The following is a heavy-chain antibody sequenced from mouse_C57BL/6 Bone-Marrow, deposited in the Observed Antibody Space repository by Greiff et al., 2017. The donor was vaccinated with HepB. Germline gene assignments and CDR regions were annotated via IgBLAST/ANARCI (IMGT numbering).Heavy chain of an antibody. J-gene: IGHJ3*01. V-gene: IGHV5-17*01. CDR1: GFTFSDYG. CDR2: ISSGSSTI. D-gene: IGHD4-1*01. CDR3: ARKLGPSY. Sequence: VQLQESGGGLVKPGGSLKLSCAASGFTFSDYGMHWVRQAPEKGLEWVAYISSGSSTIYYADTVKGRFTISRDNAKNTLFLQMTSLRSEDTAMYYCARKLGPSYWGQGTLVTVSA.